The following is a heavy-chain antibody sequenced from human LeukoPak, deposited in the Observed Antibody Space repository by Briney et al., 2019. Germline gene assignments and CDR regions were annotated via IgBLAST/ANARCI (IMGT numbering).Heavy chain of an antibody. CDR3: ARGRELRAFDI. CDR1: GYTFTGYY. Sequence: ASVKVSCKASGYTFTGYYMHWVRQAPGQGLEWMGWINPNRGGTNYAQKFQGRVTMTRDTSISTAYMELSRLRSDDTAVYYCARGRELRAFDIWGQGTMVTVSS. CDR2: INPNRGGT. V-gene: IGHV1-2*02. J-gene: IGHJ3*02. D-gene: IGHD1-26*01.